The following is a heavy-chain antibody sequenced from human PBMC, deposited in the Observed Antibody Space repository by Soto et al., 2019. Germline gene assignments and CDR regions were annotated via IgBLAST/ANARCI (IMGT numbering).Heavy chain of an antibody. V-gene: IGHV4-59*01. Sequence: ETLSLTCTVSGGSISSYYWSWIRQPPGKGLEWIGYIYYSGSTNYNPSLKSRVTISVDTSKNQFSLKLSSVTAADTAVYYCARVNDHVWGSYRFDYWGQGTLVTVSS. CDR1: GGSISSYY. CDR2: IYYSGST. J-gene: IGHJ4*02. CDR3: ARVNDHVWGSYRFDY. D-gene: IGHD3-16*02.